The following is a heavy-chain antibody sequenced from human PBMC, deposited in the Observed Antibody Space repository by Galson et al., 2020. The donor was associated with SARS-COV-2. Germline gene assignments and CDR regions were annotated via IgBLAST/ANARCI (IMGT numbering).Heavy chain of an antibody. CDR3: ARVSGVDVDWPQDAFDI. CDR1: GGSISSGGYY. CDR2: IYYSGST. D-gene: IGHD3-9*01. J-gene: IGHJ3*02. Sequence: ASETLSLTCTVSGGSISSGGYYWSWIRQPPGKGPEWIGYIYYSGSTYYNPSLKSRVTISVDTSKNQFSLKLSSVTAADTAVYYCARVSGVDVDWPQDAFDIWGQGTMVTVSS. V-gene: IGHV4-31*03.